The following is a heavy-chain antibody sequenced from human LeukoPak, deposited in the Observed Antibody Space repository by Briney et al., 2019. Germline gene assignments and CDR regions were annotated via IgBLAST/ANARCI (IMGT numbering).Heavy chain of an antibody. V-gene: IGHV1-69*05. Sequence: ASVKVSCKASGGTFSSYAISWVRQAPGQGLEWMGGIFPIFGTANYAQKFQGRVTITTDESTSTAYMELSSLRSEDTAVYYCARGGIVGARHAFDIWGQGTMVTVSS. CDR1: GGTFSSYA. CDR3: ARGGIVGARHAFDI. J-gene: IGHJ3*02. D-gene: IGHD1-26*01. CDR2: IFPIFGTA.